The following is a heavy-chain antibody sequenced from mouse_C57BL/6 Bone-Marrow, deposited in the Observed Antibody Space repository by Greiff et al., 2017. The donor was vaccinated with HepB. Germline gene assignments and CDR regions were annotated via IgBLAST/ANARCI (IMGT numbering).Heavy chain of an antibody. Sequence: VKLVESGAELARPGASVKLSCKASGYTFTSYGISWVKQRTGQGLEWIGEIYPRSGNTYYNEKFKGKATLTADKSSSTAYMELRSLTSEDSAVYFCARRGRQLRLYYFDYWGQGTTLTVSS. J-gene: IGHJ2*01. CDR2: IYPRSGNT. D-gene: IGHD3-2*02. V-gene: IGHV1-81*01. CDR3: ARRGRQLRLYYFDY. CDR1: GYTFTSYG.